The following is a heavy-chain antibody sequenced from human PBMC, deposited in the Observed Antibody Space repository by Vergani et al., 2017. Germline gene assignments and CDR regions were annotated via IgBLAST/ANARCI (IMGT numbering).Heavy chain of an antibody. J-gene: IGHJ4*02. CDR1: GGSISSYY. Sequence: QVQLQESGPGLVKPSETLSLTCTVSGGSISSYYWSWFRQPPGKGLEWIGYIYYSGSTNYNPSLKSRVTISVDTSKNQFSLKLSSVTAADTAVYYCARVAREYGDLGDWGQGTLVTVSS. V-gene: IGHV4-59*01. D-gene: IGHD4-17*01. CDR3: ARVAREYGDLGD. CDR2: IYYSGST.